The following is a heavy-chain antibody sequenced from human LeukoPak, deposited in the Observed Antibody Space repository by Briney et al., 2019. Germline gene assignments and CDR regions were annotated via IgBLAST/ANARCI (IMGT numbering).Heavy chain of an antibody. D-gene: IGHD6-6*01. CDR2: INQDGSEK. CDR1: GFTFSSYW. Sequence: VGSLRLSCAASGFTFSSYWISWVRRAPGKGLEWVANINQDGSEKYYVDSVKGRVTISRDNAKNSLYLQMNSLRAEDTAVYYCARGYGSSSPFDYWGQGTLVTVSS. V-gene: IGHV3-7*01. J-gene: IGHJ4*02. CDR3: ARGYGSSSPFDY.